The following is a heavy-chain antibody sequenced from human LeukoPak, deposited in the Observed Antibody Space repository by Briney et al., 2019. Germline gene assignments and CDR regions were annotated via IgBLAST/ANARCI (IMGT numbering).Heavy chain of an antibody. D-gene: IGHD3-10*01. CDR2: IKEDGSEK. CDR3: ARDWVAGVPFDAFDI. J-gene: IGHJ3*02. Sequence: GGSLRLSCAASGFTLSSYWMSWVRQAPGKGLEWVANIKEDGSEKYYVDSVKGRFTTSRDNAQNSVYLHMNSLTAEDTALYYCARDWVAGVPFDAFDIWGQGTWSASLQ. CDR1: GFTLSSYW. V-gene: IGHV3-7*03.